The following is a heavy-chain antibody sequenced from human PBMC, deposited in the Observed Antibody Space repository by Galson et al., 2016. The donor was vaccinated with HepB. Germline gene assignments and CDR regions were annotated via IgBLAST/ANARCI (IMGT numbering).Heavy chain of an antibody. J-gene: IGHJ4*02. D-gene: IGHD6-13*01. CDR3: ASGDSGWYRGYFDS. CDR1: GGSIANSRYY. Sequence: ETLSLTCSVSGGSIANSRYYWSWIRQPPGKGLEWVGSMYYDGRSYFHPSLNSRATMSVDRSKNQISLNLNSVTAADTAVYFCASGDSGWYRGYFDSWGQGTLVTVSS. V-gene: IGHV4-39*01. CDR2: MYYDGRS.